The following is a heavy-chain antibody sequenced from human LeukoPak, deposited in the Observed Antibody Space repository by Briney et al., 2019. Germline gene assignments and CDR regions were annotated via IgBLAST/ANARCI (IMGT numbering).Heavy chain of an antibody. CDR2: IKQDGSEK. J-gene: IGHJ5*02. V-gene: IGHV3-7*01. CDR3: ARDHIMGYDFWSGYYP. CDR1: GFTFSSYW. D-gene: IGHD3-3*01. Sequence: GGSLSLSCGASGFTFSSYWMSWVRQAPGKGLEWVANIKQDGSEKYYVDSVKGRFTISRDNAKNSLYLQMNSQGAEDTAVYYCARDHIMGYDFWSGYYPWGQGTLVTVSS.